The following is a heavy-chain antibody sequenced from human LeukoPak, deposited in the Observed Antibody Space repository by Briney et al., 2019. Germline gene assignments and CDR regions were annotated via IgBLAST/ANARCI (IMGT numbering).Heavy chain of an antibody. CDR1: GYTFTGYY. D-gene: IGHD3-3*01. Sequence: GASVKVSCKASGYTFTGYYMHWVRQAPGQGLEWMGWINPNSGGTNYAQKFQGRVTMTRDTSISTAYMELSRLRSDDTAVYYCARGGRRDFWSGYYTGEDSYFDYWGQGTLVTVSS. CDR2: INPNSGGT. J-gene: IGHJ4*02. V-gene: IGHV1-2*02. CDR3: ARGGRRDFWSGYYTGEDSYFDY.